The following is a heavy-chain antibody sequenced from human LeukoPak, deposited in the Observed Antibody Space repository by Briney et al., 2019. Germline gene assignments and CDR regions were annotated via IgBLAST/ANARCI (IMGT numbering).Heavy chain of an antibody. CDR3: ARDRIAAAGTIDY. D-gene: IGHD6-13*01. CDR2: IYHSGSS. CDR1: GGSISSGGYY. Sequence: SQTLSLTCTVSGGSISSGGYYWSWIRQPPGKGLEWIGYIYHSGSSYYNPSLKSRVTTSVDRSKNQFSLKLSSVTAADTAVYYCARDRIAAAGTIDYWGQGTLVTVSS. J-gene: IGHJ4*02. V-gene: IGHV4-30-2*01.